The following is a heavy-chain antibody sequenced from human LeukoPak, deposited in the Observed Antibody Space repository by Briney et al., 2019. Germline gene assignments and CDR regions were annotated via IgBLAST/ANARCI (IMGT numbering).Heavy chain of an antibody. CDR1: GFTFSNYA. J-gene: IGHJ4*02. Sequence: GGSLRLSCAGSGFTFSNYAMNWVRQAPGKGLEWVSGIIGSGVETYFADSVRGRFTISRDNSKNTLYLQMNSLRAEDTALYYCARDLVGATSTFAYWGQGTLVTVSS. V-gene: IGHV3-23*01. CDR3: ARDLVGATSTFAY. CDR2: IIGSGVET. D-gene: IGHD1-26*01.